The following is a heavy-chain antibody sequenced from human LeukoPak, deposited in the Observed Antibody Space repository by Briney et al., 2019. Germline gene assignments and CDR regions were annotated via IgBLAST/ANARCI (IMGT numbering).Heavy chain of an antibody. V-gene: IGHV5-51*01. CDR1: GYTFTNYW. Sequence: GESLKISCKASGYTFTNYWIGWVRQMPGKGLEWMGIIYPDDSNTRYSPSFQGQVTISADKSINTAYLQWSSLRASDTATYYCARHSYGDYPDYWGQGTLVTVSS. J-gene: IGHJ4*02. D-gene: IGHD4-17*01. CDR3: ARHSYGDYPDY. CDR2: IYPDDSNT.